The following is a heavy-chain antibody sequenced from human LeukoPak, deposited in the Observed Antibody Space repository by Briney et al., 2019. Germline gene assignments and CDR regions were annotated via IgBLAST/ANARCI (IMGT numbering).Heavy chain of an antibody. CDR2: INPNSGVT. D-gene: IGHD3-9*01. V-gene: IGHV1-2*02. J-gene: IGHJ4*02. CDR1: GYTFTGYY. CDR3: ARPLDAWLVTIGL. Sequence: ASVRVSCKASGYTFTGYYIHWVRQAPGQGLEWMGWINPNSGVTNYAQNFQGRVTLTRDTSMSTAYMELSDLRSDDTAVYYCARPLDAWLVTIGLWGQGTLLTASS.